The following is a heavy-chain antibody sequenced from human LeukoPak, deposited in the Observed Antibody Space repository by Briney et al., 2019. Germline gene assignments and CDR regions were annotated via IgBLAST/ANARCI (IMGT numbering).Heavy chain of an antibody. D-gene: IGHD6-19*01. CDR3: ATHSSRWYDHDAFDI. CDR1: GFSFTGSV. CDR2: IVVGSGNT. J-gene: IGHJ3*02. Sequence: GTPVKVSCKASGFSFTGSVIQWVRQARGQRLEWIGWIVVGSGNTNYAQKFQERVTITRDRSTSTAYMELSSLRSEDTALYYCATHSSRWYDHDAFDIWGQGTMVTVSS. V-gene: IGHV1-58*02.